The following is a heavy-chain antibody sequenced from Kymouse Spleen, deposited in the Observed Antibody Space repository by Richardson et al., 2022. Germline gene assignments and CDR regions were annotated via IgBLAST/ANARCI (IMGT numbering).Heavy chain of an antibody. Sequence: QLQLQESGPGLVKPSETLSLTCTVSGGSISSSSYYWGWIRQPPGKGLEWIGSIYYSGSTYYNPSLKSRVTISVDTSKNQFSLKLSSVTAADTAVYYCARHGGITGTTGDAFDIWGQGTMVTVSS. V-gene: IGHV4-39*01. CDR3: ARHGGITGTTGDAFDI. J-gene: IGHJ3*02. D-gene: IGHD1-7*01. CDR2: IYYSGST. CDR1: GGSISSSSYY.